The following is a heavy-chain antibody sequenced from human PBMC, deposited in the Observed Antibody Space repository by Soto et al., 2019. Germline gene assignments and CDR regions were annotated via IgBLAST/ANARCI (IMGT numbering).Heavy chain of an antibody. Sequence: GGSLRLSCVASGFTFTTHWMSWVRQAPGKGLEWVANIRQDGGAQYYVDSVKGRFTISRDNAKNSVYLQMDSLRVEDTAVYYCVRGGHGSGSYLGSSWGQGILVTVSS. CDR2: IRQDGGAQ. CDR1: GFTFTTHW. J-gene: IGHJ5*02. V-gene: IGHV3-7*03. CDR3: VRGGHGSGSYLGSS. D-gene: IGHD3-10*01.